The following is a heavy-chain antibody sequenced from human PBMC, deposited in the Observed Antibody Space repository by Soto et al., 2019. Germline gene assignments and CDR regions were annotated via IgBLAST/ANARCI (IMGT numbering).Heavy chain of an antibody. V-gene: IGHV3-30-3*01. D-gene: IGHD4-17*01. Sequence: GESLKISCAASGFTFSSYAMHWVRQAPGKGLEWVAVISYDGSNKYYADSVKGRFTISRDNSKNTLYLQMNSLRAEDTAVYYCARDLTLNHDYGDYGDRDYYYYYGMDVWGQGTTVTVSS. J-gene: IGHJ6*02. CDR3: ARDLTLNHDYGDYGDRDYYYYYGMDV. CDR1: GFTFSSYA. CDR2: ISYDGSNK.